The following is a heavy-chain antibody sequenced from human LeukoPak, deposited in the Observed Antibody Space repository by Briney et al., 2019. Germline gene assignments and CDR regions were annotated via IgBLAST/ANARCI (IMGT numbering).Heavy chain of an antibody. CDR2: ITSSGGST. CDR3: AKEIYGDSTGGRFQH. D-gene: IGHD4-17*01. J-gene: IGHJ1*01. V-gene: IGHV3-23*01. Sequence: GGTLRLSCAASGFTFNTYGMTWVRQAPGKGLEWVSAITSSGGSTYYGDSVKGRFTISRDNSKNTLYLQMNSLRAEDTAVYYCAKEIYGDSTGGRFQHWGQGTLVTISS. CDR1: GFTFNTYG.